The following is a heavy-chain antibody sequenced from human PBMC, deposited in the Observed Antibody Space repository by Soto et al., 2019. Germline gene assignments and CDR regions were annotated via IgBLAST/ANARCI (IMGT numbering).Heavy chain of an antibody. CDR3: ARHAGNSWKGDYFDY. V-gene: IGHV5-51*01. Sequence: PXESLKISCKASGYTFTTSWIGWVRQIPGQGLEWMGIIDPGDSDTRYSPSFQGRITISVDKSISTAYLQWSNLEASDTAIYYCARHAGNSWKGDYFDYWGRGALVTVSS. J-gene: IGHJ4*02. CDR2: IDPGDSDT. D-gene: IGHD6-13*01. CDR1: GYTFTTSW.